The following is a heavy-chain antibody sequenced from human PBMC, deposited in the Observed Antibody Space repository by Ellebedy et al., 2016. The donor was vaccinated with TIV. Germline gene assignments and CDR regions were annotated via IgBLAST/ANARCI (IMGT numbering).Heavy chain of an antibody. J-gene: IGHJ4*02. CDR2: ISHTGSRT. D-gene: IGHD3-22*01. CDR1: GFTFSSYA. V-gene: IGHV3-23*01. Sequence: PGGSLRLSCAASGFTFSSYAMSWVRQAPGKGLEWVSTISHTGSRTYYADSVEGRFTISRDNSKTTLYLQMNSLRAEDTAVYYCAKGRGGGSDTSAPRYYFDYWGLGTLVTVSS. CDR3: AKGRGGGSDTSAPRYYFDY.